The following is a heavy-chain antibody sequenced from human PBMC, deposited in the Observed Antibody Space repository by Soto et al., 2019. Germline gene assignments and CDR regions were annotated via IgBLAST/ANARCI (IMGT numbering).Heavy chain of an antibody. CDR1: GGSISSGDYY. Sequence: SETLSLTCTVSGGSISSGDYYWSWIRQPPGKGLEWIGYIYYSGSTYYNPSLKSRVTISVDTSKNQFSLKLSSVTAADTAVYYCASNCISTSCPLDYYYYGMDVWGQGTTVTSP. CDR2: IYYSGST. D-gene: IGHD2-2*01. CDR3: ASNCISTSCPLDYYYYGMDV. V-gene: IGHV4-30-4*01. J-gene: IGHJ6*02.